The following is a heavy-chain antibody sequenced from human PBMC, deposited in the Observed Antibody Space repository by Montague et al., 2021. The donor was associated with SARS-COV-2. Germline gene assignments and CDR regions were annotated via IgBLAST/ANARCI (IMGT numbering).Heavy chain of an antibody. CDR3: ARGRRPVVVPGAGPAGRAFDI. CDR1: GECCGEEY. J-gene: IGHJ3*02. Sequence: SETLSLTCAIDGECCGEEYWSWMGEHTGERLEWVGEVNQSGTAIYNPSVKSGVTISEDASKNQFYLRLNSVTAADTAVYYCARGRRPVVVPGAGPAGRAFDIWGQGTMVTVSS. D-gene: IGHD2-2*01. V-gene: IGHV4-34*01. CDR2: VNQSGTA.